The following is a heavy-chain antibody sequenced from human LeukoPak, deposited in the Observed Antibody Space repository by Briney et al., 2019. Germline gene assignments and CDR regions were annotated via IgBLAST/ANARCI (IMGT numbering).Heavy chain of an antibody. Sequence: GGSLRLSCAPSGFTFSSYSMHWVRQAPWKGLEWVSSISSSGTYIYYADSVKGRFTIPRDNAKNSVHLQMNSVRAEGKAVYYCARDQGGSGGNWGQGTLVTVSS. D-gene: IGHD3-10*01. CDR2: ISSSGTYI. CDR1: GFTFSSYS. J-gene: IGHJ4*02. V-gene: IGHV3-21*01. CDR3: ARDQGGSGGN.